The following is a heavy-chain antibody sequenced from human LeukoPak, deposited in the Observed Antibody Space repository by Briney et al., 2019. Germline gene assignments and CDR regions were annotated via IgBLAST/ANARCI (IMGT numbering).Heavy chain of an antibody. D-gene: IGHD6-13*01. CDR3: ARDHSSSWAEGWFDP. Sequence: ASVKVSCKASGGTFSSYAISWVRQAPGQGLEWMGRIISILGIANYAQKFQGRVTITADKSTSTAYMELSSLRSEDTAAYYCARDHSSSWAEGWFDPWGQGTLVTVSS. J-gene: IGHJ5*02. CDR2: IISILGIA. V-gene: IGHV1-69*04. CDR1: GGTFSSYA.